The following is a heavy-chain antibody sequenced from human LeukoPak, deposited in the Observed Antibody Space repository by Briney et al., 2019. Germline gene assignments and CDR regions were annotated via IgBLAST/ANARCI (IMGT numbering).Heavy chain of an antibody. Sequence: GGSLRLSCAASGFTFSSYWMSWVRQAPGKGLEWVANIKKDGSEKYYVDSVKGRFTISRDNAKNSLYLQMNSLRAEDTAVYYCARDLMYGSGSYYNVVFMSPAAFDIWGQGTMVTVSS. CDR3: ARDLMYGSGSYYNVVFMSPAAFDI. D-gene: IGHD3-10*01. CDR2: IKKDGSEK. CDR1: GFTFSSYW. J-gene: IGHJ3*02. V-gene: IGHV3-7*01.